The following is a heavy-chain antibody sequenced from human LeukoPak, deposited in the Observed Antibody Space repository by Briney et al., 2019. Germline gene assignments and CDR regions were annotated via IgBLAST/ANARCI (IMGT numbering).Heavy chain of an antibody. CDR3: ARAPYDILTGYSLNWFDP. Sequence: ASVKVSCKASGYTFTAYAMHWVRQAPGQRLEWMGWINGDNGNTKYSQKFQGRVTITRDTSAYTAYMELRSLSSADTAVYFCARAPYDILTGYSLNWFDPWGQGTLVTVSS. CDR2: INGDNGNT. D-gene: IGHD3-9*01. J-gene: IGHJ5*02. V-gene: IGHV1-3*01. CDR1: GYTFTAYA.